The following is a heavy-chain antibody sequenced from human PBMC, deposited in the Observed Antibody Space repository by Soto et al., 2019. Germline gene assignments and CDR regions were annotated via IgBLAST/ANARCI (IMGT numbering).Heavy chain of an antibody. CDR2: IYYSGST. CDR1: DGSISSYY. V-gene: IGHV4-59*01. CDR3: ARDKITGLFDY. D-gene: IGHD2-8*02. J-gene: IGHJ4*02. Sequence: SETLSLTCTVSDGSISSYYWSWIRQPPGKGLEWIGYIYYSGSTNYNPSLKSRVTISVDTSKDQFSLKLSSVTAADTAVYYCARDKITGLFDYWGQGTLVTVS.